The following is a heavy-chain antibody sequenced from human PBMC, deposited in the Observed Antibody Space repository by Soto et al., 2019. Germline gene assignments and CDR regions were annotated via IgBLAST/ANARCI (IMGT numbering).Heavy chain of an antibody. J-gene: IGHJ6*02. Sequence: QVQLVQSGAEVKKPGASVKVSCKASGYTFTSYGVSWVRQAPGQGLEWMGWISGYNGNTNYAQKLQGRVTMTTDTATDTAYMELSSLRSDDTAVYYCARAGKYYYGSGSPNYYGMDVRGQGITVTVSS. D-gene: IGHD3-10*01. CDR2: ISGYNGNT. CDR3: ARAGKYYYGSGSPNYYGMDV. V-gene: IGHV1-18*04. CDR1: GYTFTSYG.